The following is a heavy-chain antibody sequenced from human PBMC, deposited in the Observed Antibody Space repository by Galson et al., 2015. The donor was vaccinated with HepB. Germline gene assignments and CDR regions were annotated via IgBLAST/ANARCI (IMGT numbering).Heavy chain of an antibody. CDR3: ARGNEAIDY. J-gene: IGHJ4*02. CDR2: TYYKSKWSY. V-gene: IGHV6-1*01. Sequence: CAISGDSVSSNSAAWNWIRQSPSRGLEWLGRTYYKSKWSYNYAVSVKSRITISPDTSKNQFSLQPNSVTPEDTAVYYCARGNEAIDYWGQGTLVTVSS. CDR1: GDSVSSNSAA. D-gene: IGHD2-8*01.